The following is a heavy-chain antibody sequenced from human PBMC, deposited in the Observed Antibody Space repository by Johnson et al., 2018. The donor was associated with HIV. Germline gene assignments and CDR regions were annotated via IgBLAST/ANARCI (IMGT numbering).Heavy chain of an antibody. V-gene: IGHV3-11*04. CDR3: AKDVGNYWPDSFDI. Sequence: QVQLVESGGGLVKPGGSLRLSCAASGFTFSDYYMSWIRQAPGKGLEWVSYISSSGSTIYYADAVKGRFTISRDNAKYSLYLQMTSLRDEDTAVYYCAKDVGNYWPDSFDIWGLGAMVTVSS. CDR2: ISSSGSTI. D-gene: IGHD3-22*01. J-gene: IGHJ3*02. CDR1: GFTFSDYY.